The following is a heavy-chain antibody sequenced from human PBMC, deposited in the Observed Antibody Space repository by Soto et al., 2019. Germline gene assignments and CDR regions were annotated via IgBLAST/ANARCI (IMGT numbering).Heavy chain of an antibody. CDR2: IYYSGST. Sequence: SETLSLTCTVSGGSISSYYWSWIRQPPGKGLEWIGYIYYSGSTNYNPSLKSRVTISVDTSKNQFSLKLSSVTAADTAVYYCARTAYYDILTGYPADGFDPWGQGTLVTVSS. CDR1: GGSISSYY. D-gene: IGHD3-9*01. J-gene: IGHJ5*02. CDR3: ARTAYYDILTGYPADGFDP. V-gene: IGHV4-59*01.